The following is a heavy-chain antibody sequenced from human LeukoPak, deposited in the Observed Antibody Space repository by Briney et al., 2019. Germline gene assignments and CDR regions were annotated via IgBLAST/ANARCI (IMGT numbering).Heavy chain of an antibody. CDR2: INHSGST. D-gene: IGHD2-2*01. V-gene: IGHV4-34*01. Sequence: SETLSLTCAVYGGSFSGYYWSWIRQPPGKGLEWIGEINHSGSTNYNPSLKSRVTISVDTSKNQFSLKLSSVTAADTAVYYCARSRYCSSTSCYHLYYYMDVWGKGTTVTVSS. CDR1: GGSFSGYY. J-gene: IGHJ6*03. CDR3: ARSRYCSSTSCYHLYYYMDV.